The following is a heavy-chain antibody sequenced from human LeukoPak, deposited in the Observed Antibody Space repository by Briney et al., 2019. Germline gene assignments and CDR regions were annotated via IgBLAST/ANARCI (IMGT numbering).Heavy chain of an antibody. V-gene: IGHV3-23*01. D-gene: IGHD6-6*01. J-gene: IGHJ4*02. CDR3: AKEVSRWSSSSFDY. CDR2: ISGSGGST. CDR1: GITFSSYA. Sequence: PGGSPRLSCAASGITFSSYAMSWVRQAPGKGLEWVSAISGSGGSTYYADSVRGRFTISRDNSKNTLYLQMNSLRAEDTAVYYCAKEVSRWSSSSFDYWGQGTLVTVSS.